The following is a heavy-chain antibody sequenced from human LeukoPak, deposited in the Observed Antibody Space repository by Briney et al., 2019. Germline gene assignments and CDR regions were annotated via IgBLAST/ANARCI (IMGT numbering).Heavy chain of an antibody. CDR2: INPNSGGT. D-gene: IGHD5-18*01. V-gene: IGHV1-2*02. J-gene: IGHJ4*02. CDR1: GYTFTGYY. Sequence: GASVKVSCKASGYTFTGYYMHWVRQAPGQGLEWMGWINPNSGGTDYAQKFQGRVTMTRDTSTSTAYMELSRLRSDDTAVYYCARVVEGTSMIDYWGQGTLVTVSS. CDR3: ARVVEGTSMIDY.